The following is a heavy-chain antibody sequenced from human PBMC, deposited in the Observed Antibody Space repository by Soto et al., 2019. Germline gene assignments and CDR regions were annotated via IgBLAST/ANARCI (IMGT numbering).Heavy chain of an antibody. Sequence: SETLSLTCTVSGGSISSYYWSWIRQPPGKGLEWIGYIYYSGSTNYNPSLKSRVTISVDTSKNQFSLKLSSVTAADTAVYYCHGRELHSLDVFDIWGQGTMVTVSS. V-gene: IGHV4-59*01. D-gene: IGHD1-7*01. J-gene: IGHJ3*02. CDR3: HGRELHSLDVFDI. CDR1: GGSISSYY. CDR2: IYYSGST.